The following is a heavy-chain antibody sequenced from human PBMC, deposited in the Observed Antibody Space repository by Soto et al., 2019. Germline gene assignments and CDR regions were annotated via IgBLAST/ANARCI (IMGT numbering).Heavy chain of an antibody. V-gene: IGHV4-30-4*01. CDR1: GGSISSGDYY. CDR2: IYYSGST. Sequence: PSETLSLTCTVSGGSISSGDYYWSWIRQPPGKGLEWIGYIYYSGSTYYNPSLKSRVTISVDTSKNQFSLKLSSVTAADTAVYYCARGDTYYDFWSGYYTGRSYYGMDVWGQGTTVTV. D-gene: IGHD3-3*01. CDR3: ARGDTYYDFWSGYYTGRSYYGMDV. J-gene: IGHJ6*02.